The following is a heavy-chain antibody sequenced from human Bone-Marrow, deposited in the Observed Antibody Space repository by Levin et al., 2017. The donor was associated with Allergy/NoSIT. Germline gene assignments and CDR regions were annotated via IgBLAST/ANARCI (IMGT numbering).Heavy chain of an antibody. CDR2: ISSDGSTT. D-gene: IGHD3-22*01. J-gene: IGHJ6*02. CDR3: ARGTAGYFDGSGYFYPHNLPYGMDV. CDR1: GFTFGNSW. Sequence: GGSLRLSCAASGFTFGNSWMHWVRQVPGLGPVWVSRISSDGSTTIYADSVKGRFTISRDNGKNTLYLQMHSLRVEDTAVYYCARGTAGYFDGSGYFYPHNLPYGMDVWGQGATVTVSS. V-gene: IGHV3-74*01.